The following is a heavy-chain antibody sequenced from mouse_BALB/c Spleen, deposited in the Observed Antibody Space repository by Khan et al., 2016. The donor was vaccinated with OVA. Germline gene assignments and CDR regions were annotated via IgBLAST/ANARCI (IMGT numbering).Heavy chain of an antibody. V-gene: IGHV3-2*02. CDR2: ISYSGST. CDR3: ARTARIKY. J-gene: IGHJ2*01. Sequence: EVKLEESGPGLVKPSQSLSLTCTVSGYSITSGYGWNWIRQFPGNKLEWMGYISYSGSTNYNPSLKSRISITRDTSKNQFFLQLNSVTTEEPATYYCARTARIKYWGQGTTLTVSS. CDR1: GYSITSGYG. D-gene: IGHD1-2*01.